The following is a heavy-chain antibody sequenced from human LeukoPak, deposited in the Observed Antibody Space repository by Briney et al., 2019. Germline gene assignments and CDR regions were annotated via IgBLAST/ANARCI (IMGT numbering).Heavy chain of an antibody. CDR2: ISYDGSNK. CDR1: GFTFSSYG. V-gene: IGHV3-30*18. CDR3: AKFSSMYYDFWSGYSTNHYFDY. J-gene: IGHJ4*02. D-gene: IGHD3-3*01. Sequence: PGGSLRLSCAASGFTFSSYGMHWVRQAPGKGLEGVAVISYDGSNKYYADSVKGRFTISRDNSKNTLYLQMSSLRAEDTAVYYCAKFSSMYYDFWSGYSTNHYFDYWGQGTLVTVSS.